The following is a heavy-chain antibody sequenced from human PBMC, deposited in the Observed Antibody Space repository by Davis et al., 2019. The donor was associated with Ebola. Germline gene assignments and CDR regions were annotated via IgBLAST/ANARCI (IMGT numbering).Heavy chain of an antibody. CDR3: AREVVAATGFDP. Sequence: ASVKVSCKASGYTFTSYAMHWVRQAPGQRLEWMGWINAGNGNTKYSQKFQGRVTITRDTSASTAYMELSSLRSEDTAVYYCAREVVAATGFDPWGQGTLVTVSS. D-gene: IGHD2-15*01. CDR2: INAGNGNT. CDR1: GYTFTSYA. J-gene: IGHJ5*02. V-gene: IGHV1-3*01.